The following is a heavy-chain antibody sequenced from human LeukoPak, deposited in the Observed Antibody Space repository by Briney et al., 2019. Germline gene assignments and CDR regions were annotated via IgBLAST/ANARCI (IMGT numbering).Heavy chain of an antibody. CDR2: IIPIFGTA. D-gene: IGHD6-13*01. CDR1: GGTFSSYA. CDR3: ARQQQLVLAGAFDI. Sequence: SVKVSCKASGGTFSSYAISWVRQAPGQGLEWMGGIIPIFGTANYAQKFQGRVTITADESTSTAYMELSSLRSEDTAVYHCARQQQLVLAGAFDIWGQGTMVTVSS. J-gene: IGHJ3*02. V-gene: IGHV1-69*01.